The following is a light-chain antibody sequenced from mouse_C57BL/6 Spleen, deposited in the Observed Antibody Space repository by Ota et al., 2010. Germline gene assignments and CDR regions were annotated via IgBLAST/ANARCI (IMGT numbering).Light chain of an antibody. V-gene: IGKV6-32*01. J-gene: IGKJ5*01. CDR3: QQDYNSPVT. Sequence: SIVMTRSQIPAVSAEDRVTITCKASQSVSNDVAWYQQKPGQAPKLLIYYASNRYTGVPDRFTGSGYGTDFTLTISTVQAEDLAVYFCQQDYNSPVTFGAGTKLELK. CDR2: YAS. CDR1: QSVSND.